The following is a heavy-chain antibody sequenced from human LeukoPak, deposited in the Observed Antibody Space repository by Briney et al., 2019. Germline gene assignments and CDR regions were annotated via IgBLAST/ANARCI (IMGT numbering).Heavy chain of an antibody. D-gene: IGHD6-13*01. CDR3: ARGLDSSSWYGGVY. CDR2: IYYSGST. Sequence: SETLSLTCTVSGGSISSYYWSWIRQPPGKGLEWIGYIYYSGSTNYNPSLKSRVTISVDTSKNQFSLKLSSVTAADTAVYYCARGLDSSSWYGGVYWGQGTLVTVSS. J-gene: IGHJ4*02. V-gene: IGHV4-59*12. CDR1: GGSISSYY.